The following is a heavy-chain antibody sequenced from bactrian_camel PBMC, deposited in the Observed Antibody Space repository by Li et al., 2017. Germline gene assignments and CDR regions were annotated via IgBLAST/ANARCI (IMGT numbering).Heavy chain of an antibody. V-gene: IGHV3S63*01. CDR2: ISSDGST. CDR1: GFTFDDSQ. J-gene: IGHJ4*01. Sequence: HVQLVESGGGSVQAGGSLRLSCTASGFTFDDSQMAWYRQAPGDGCELVSVISSDGSTYYADSVKGRFTISRDNAKNTVSLEMASLTPEDTAVYYCAADPAEETSGEWCFMRQSYYFGQGTQVTVS. D-gene: IGHD3*01. CDR3: AADPAEETSGEWCFMRQSYY.